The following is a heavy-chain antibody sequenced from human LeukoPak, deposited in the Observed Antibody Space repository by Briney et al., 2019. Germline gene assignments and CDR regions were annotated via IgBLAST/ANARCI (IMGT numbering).Heavy chain of an antibody. Sequence: ASAKVSCKASGGTFSSYAISWVRQAPGQGLEWMGGIIPIFGTANYAQKFQGRVTITADESTSTAYMELSSLRSEDTAVYYCARAYCGGDCYTPFDYWGQGTLVTVSS. CDR1: GGTFSSYA. J-gene: IGHJ4*02. V-gene: IGHV1-69*13. CDR3: ARAYCGGDCYTPFDY. CDR2: IIPIFGTA. D-gene: IGHD2-21*02.